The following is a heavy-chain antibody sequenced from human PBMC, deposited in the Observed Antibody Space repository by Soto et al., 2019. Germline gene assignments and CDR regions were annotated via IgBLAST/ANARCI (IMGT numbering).Heavy chain of an antibody. CDR3: AHREGRGRYSGYVRGHFDY. D-gene: IGHD5-12*01. CDR1: GFSLSTSGVG. J-gene: IGHJ4*02. CDR2: IYWDDDK. Sequence: SGPTLVKPTQTLTLTCTFSGFSLSTSGVGVGWIRQPPGKALEWLALIYWDDDKRYSPSLKSRLTITKDTSKNQVVLTMTNMDPVDTATYYCAHREGRGRYSGYVRGHFDYWGQGTLVTVSS. V-gene: IGHV2-5*02.